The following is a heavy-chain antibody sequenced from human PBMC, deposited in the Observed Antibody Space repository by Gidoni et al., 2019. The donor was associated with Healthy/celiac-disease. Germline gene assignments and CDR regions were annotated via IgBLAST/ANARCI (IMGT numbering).Heavy chain of an antibody. CDR2: ISWNSGSI. CDR3: ASFQSGYYRH. Sequence: EVQLVESGGGLVQPGRSLRLSCAASGFTFDDYAMHWVRQAPGKGLEWVSGISWNSGSIGYADSVKGRFTISRDNAKNSLYLQMNSLRAEDTALYYCASFQSGYYRHWGQGTLVTVSS. V-gene: IGHV3-9*01. CDR1: GFTFDDYA. D-gene: IGHD3-22*01. J-gene: IGHJ4*02.